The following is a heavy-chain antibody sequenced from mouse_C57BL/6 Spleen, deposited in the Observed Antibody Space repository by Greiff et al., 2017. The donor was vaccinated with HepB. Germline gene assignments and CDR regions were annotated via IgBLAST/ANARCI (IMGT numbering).Heavy chain of an antibody. V-gene: IGHV1-72*01. CDR1: GYTFTSYW. Sequence: QVQLKQPGAELVKPGASVKLSCKASGYTFTSYWMHWVKQRPGRGLEWIGRIDPNSGGTKYNEKFKSKATLTVDKPSSTAYMQLSSLTSEDSAVYYCARTGTTVVATDYAMDYWGQGTSVTVSS. CDR3: ARTGTTVVATDYAMDY. CDR2: IDPNSGGT. D-gene: IGHD1-1*01. J-gene: IGHJ4*01.